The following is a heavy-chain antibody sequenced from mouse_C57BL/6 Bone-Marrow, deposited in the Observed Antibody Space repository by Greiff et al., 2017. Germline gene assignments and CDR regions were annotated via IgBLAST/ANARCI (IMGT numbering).Heavy chain of an antibody. CDR2: ISDGGSYT. D-gene: IGHD2-3*01. CDR1: GFTFSSYA. Sequence: EVQLVESGGGLVKPGGSLKLSCAASGFTFSSYAMSWVRQTPEHRLEWVATISDGGSYTYYPDNVKGRFTISRDNAKNNLYLQMSHLKSEDASMYYSARGPSIYDDYPWDQGTLVTVSA. J-gene: IGHJ3*01. CDR3: ARGPSIYDDYP. V-gene: IGHV5-4*01.